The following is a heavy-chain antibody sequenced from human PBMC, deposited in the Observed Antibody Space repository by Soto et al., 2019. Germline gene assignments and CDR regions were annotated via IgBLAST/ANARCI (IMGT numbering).Heavy chain of an antibody. CDR2: TSSSGGST. Sequence: EVQLLESGGGLVQPGGSLRLSCAASGFTFSSYAMSWVRQAPGKGLEWVSTTSSSGGSTYYADSVKGRFTISRDNSKNTFYLQMNSLRAEDMAVYYCAKDGGYGSGSYYSDDWGQGTLVTLSS. D-gene: IGHD3-10*01. V-gene: IGHV3-23*01. J-gene: IGHJ4*02. CDR1: GFTFSSYA. CDR3: AKDGGYGSGSYYSDD.